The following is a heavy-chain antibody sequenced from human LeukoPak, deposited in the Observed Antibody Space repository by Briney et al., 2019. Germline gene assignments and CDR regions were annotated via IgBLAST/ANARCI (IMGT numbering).Heavy chain of an antibody. J-gene: IGHJ4*02. Sequence: SETLSLTCAVYGGSFSGYYWSWIRQPPGKGLEWIGEINHSGSTNYNPSLKSRVTISVDTSKNQFSLKLSSVTAADTAVYYCARKRWYYYGSGSFGYFDYWGQGTLVTVSS. CDR1: GGSFSGYY. D-gene: IGHD3-10*01. CDR2: INHSGST. CDR3: ARKRWYYYGSGSFGYFDY. V-gene: IGHV4-34*01.